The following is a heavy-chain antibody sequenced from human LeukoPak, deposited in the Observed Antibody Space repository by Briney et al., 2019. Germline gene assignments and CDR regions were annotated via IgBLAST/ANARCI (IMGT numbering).Heavy chain of an antibody. D-gene: IGHD2-15*01. CDR1: GGPFSGYY. CDR2: INHSGST. CDR3: ARGGRSLVAAQFDL. Sequence: PSETLSLTCAVYGGPFSGYYWSWIRQPPGKGLEWIGEINHSGSTDYNPSLKSRVTISVDTSKNQFSLKLSSVTAADTAVYYCARGGRSLVAAQFDLWGRGTLVTVSS. V-gene: IGHV4-34*01. J-gene: IGHJ2*01.